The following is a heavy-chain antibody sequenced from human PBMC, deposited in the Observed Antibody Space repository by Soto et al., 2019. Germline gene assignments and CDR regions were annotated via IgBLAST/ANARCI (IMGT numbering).Heavy chain of an antibody. D-gene: IGHD3-9*01. Sequence: QVQLVQSGAEVKKPGASVKVSCKASGYTFTSYAMHWVRQAPGQRLEWMGWINAGNGNTKYSQKFQGRVTITRDTSVSTAYMELSSLRSEDTAVYYCARNLMDYDILTGYNMAYYFDYWGQGTLVTVSS. CDR3: ARNLMDYDILTGYNMAYYFDY. CDR2: INAGNGNT. V-gene: IGHV1-3*01. J-gene: IGHJ4*02. CDR1: GYTFTSYA.